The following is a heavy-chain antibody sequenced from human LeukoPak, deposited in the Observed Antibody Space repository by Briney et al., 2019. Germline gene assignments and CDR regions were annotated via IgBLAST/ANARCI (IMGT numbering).Heavy chain of an antibody. D-gene: IGHD3-10*01. J-gene: IGHJ4*02. V-gene: IGHV5-51*01. CDR3: ARRYYYGSGSYYYSL. CDR2: IYPGDSDT. CDR1: GYSFTSYW. Sequence: GESLKISCKGSGYSFTSYWIGWVRQMPGKGLGWMGIIYPGDSDTRYSPSFQGQVTISADKSISTAYLQWSSLKASDTAMYYCARRYYYGSGSYYYSLWGQGTLVTVSS.